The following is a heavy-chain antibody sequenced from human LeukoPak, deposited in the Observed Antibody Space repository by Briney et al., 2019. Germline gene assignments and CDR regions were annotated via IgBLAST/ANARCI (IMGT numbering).Heavy chain of an antibody. Sequence: GGSLRLSCAASGFTVSSNYMSWVRQAPGKALEWVSVIYSGGSTYYADSVKGRFTISRDNSKNTLYLQMNSLRAEDTAVYYCARESGYDSYFDYWGQGTLVTVSS. CDR2: IYSGGST. V-gene: IGHV3-53*01. CDR3: ARESGYDSYFDY. CDR1: GFTVSSNY. D-gene: IGHD5-12*01. J-gene: IGHJ4*02.